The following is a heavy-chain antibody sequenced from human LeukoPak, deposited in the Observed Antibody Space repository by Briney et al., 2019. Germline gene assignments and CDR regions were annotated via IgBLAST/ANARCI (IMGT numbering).Heavy chain of an antibody. D-gene: IGHD5-18*01. CDR3: AKTSLRSIQVWDY. CDR1: GFTFSRHG. CDR2: MRYDGSNR. Sequence: GGSLRLSCEASGFTFSRHGMHWVRQAPGKGLEWVAFMRYDGSNRYFADSVKGRFTISRDNSINTLYLQMNSLRGEDTAVYYCAKTSLRSIQVWDYWGQGNLVTVSS. V-gene: IGHV3-30*02. J-gene: IGHJ4*02.